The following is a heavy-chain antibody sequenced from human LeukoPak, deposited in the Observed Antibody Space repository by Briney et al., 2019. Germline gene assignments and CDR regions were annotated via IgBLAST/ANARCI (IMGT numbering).Heavy chain of an antibody. CDR3: AREYDSSGYCYDAFDL. V-gene: IGHV3-7*01. D-gene: IGHD3-22*01. J-gene: IGHJ3*01. CDR2: IKQDGSEI. CDR1: GFTLSIYW. Sequence: GGSLRLSCAASGFTLSIYWMSWVRHAPGEGLEWVSNIKQDGSEIYHVHSVKGRFTISRDNAMNSLYLQMNSLRAEDTDVYYCAREYDSSGYCYDAFDLWGQGTMVTVSS.